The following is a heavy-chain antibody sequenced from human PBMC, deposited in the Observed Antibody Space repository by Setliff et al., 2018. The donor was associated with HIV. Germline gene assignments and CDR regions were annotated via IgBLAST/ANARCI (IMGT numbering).Heavy chain of an antibody. CDR3: ARGGSEYCGADCYRYYYYYMDV. CDR2: INSDGSTT. CDR1: GFTFNSHW. J-gene: IGHJ6*03. V-gene: IGHV3-74*01. D-gene: IGHD2-21*01. Sequence: GGSLRLSCAASGFTFNSHWMHWVRQDPGKGLVWVSRINSDGSTTTYADSVKGRFTISRGNAKKMLYLQMNSLRAEDTAVYYCARGGSEYCGADCYRYYYYYMDVWGKGTTVTVSS.